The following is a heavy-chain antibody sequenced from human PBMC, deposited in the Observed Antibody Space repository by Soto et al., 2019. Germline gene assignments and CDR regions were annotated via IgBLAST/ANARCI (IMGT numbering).Heavy chain of an antibody. V-gene: IGHV4-34*01. CDR2: INYSGSN. CDR3: ARGGSSDWQVSFDI. Sequence: SETLYLTCAGDDGYFSTYYWNWIRQSPGKGLEWIGKINYSGSNNYNPSLKSRVTISIDMSKNQVSLKLTSVTAADTAVYFCARGGSSDWQVSFDIWGQGTTVTVSS. D-gene: IGHD6-19*01. J-gene: IGHJ3*02. CDR1: DGYFSTYY.